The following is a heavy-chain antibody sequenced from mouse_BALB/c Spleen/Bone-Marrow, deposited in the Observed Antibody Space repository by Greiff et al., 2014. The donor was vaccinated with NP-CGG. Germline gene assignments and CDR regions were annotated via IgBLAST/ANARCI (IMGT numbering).Heavy chain of an antibody. Sequence: QVQLKQSGAELVKPGASVKLSCKASGYTFTSYDLYWVKQRPGQGLEWIGEINPSNGGTNFNERFKSKASLTVDKSSSTAYMQLNSLTSEDSAVYYCTRRSLLSDYYSMDYWGQGTSVTVSS. V-gene: IGHV1S81*02. J-gene: IGHJ4*01. CDR2: INPSNGGT. CDR1: GYTFTSYD. D-gene: IGHD2-10*01. CDR3: TRRSLLSDYYSMDY.